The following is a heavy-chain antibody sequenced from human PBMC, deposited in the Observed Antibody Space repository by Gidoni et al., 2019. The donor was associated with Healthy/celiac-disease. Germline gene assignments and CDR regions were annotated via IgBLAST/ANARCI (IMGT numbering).Heavy chain of an antibody. CDR2: INSSSSYI. CDR3: ARDRVVVVVAATPVRYYYGMDV. D-gene: IGHD2-15*01. V-gene: IGHV3-21*01. CDR1: GFTFSSYS. Sequence: EVQLVESGGGLVKPGGSLRLSCAASGFTFSSYSMNWVRQAPGKGLEWVSSINSSSSYIYYADSVKGRFTISRDNAKNSLYLQMNSLRAEDTAVYYCARDRVVVVVAATPVRYYYGMDVWGQGTTVTVSS. J-gene: IGHJ6*02.